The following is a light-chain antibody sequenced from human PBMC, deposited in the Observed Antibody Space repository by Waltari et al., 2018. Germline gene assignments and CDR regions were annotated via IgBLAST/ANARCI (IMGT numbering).Light chain of an antibody. J-gene: IGLJ2*01. CDR3: QSYDSSLFVV. CDR1: SSNIRAGFD. Sequence: QSVLTQPPSVCGAPGQRVTISCTGSSSNIRAGFDVYWYPQLPGTAPNLLIFGNNNRPSGVPDRFSGSKSGTAASLAITGLQAEDEADYYCQSYDSSLFVVFVGGTKLTVL. CDR2: GNN. V-gene: IGLV1-40*01.